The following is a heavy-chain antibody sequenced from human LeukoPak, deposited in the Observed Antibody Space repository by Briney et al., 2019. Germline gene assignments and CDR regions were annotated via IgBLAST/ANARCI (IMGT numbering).Heavy chain of an antibody. CDR2: ISSSSSTI. CDR3: ARVGSSSWYNAFDI. V-gene: IGHV3-48*01. Sequence: GGSLRLSCAASGFTFSSYEMNWVRQAPGKGLEWVSYISSSSSTIYYADSVKGRFTISRDNAKNSLYLQMNSLRAEDTAVYYCARVGSSSWYNAFDIWGQGTMVTVSS. CDR1: GFTFSSYE. J-gene: IGHJ3*02. D-gene: IGHD6-13*01.